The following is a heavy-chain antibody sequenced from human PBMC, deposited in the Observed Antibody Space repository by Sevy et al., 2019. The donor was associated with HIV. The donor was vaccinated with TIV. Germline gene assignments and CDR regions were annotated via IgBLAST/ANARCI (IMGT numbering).Heavy chain of an antibody. CDR3: AKDLTGRYTSSSGDFDY. CDR1: GFTFSNYG. CDR2: IRFDASTK. J-gene: IGHJ4*02. V-gene: IGHV3-30*02. D-gene: IGHD6-6*01. Sequence: GGSLRLSCAASGFTFSNYGMHWVRQAPGKGLEWVALIRFDASTKCYKDSVKGRFTVSRDNAKNILYLQMNSLRPEDTAVYYCAKDLTGRYTSSSGDFDYWGQGTLVTVSS.